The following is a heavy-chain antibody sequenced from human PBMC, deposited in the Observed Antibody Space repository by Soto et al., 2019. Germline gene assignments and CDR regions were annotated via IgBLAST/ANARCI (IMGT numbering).Heavy chain of an antibody. J-gene: IGHJ3*02. Sequence: QGQLQESGPRLVKPSETLSLPCTVSGGSISSYYWSWIRQPPGKGLEWLGYIYYSGRTNYKPSLENRVTISIDTSKNQFSLKLSSVTDADTAVYDCARDRAHGIAVAPNVAFDIWGQGTTVTVSS. D-gene: IGHD6-19*01. CDR1: GGSISSYY. CDR2: IYYSGRT. CDR3: ARDRAHGIAVAPNVAFDI. V-gene: IGHV4-59*12.